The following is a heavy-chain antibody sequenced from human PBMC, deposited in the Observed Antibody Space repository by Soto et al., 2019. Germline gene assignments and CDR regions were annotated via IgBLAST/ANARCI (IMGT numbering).Heavy chain of an antibody. J-gene: IGHJ5*02. Sequence: QVQLVQSGAEVKKPGSSVKVSCKASGGTFSNYAITWVRQAPGQGLEWMGGIIPIFGTANYAQKFQGRVTITADESMSTVYMELSSLRSEDTAIYYCARVHGYSHDSWLDPWGQGTLVTVSS. CDR3: ARVHGYSHDSWLDP. CDR2: IIPIFGTA. D-gene: IGHD5-18*01. V-gene: IGHV1-69*12. CDR1: GGTFSNYA.